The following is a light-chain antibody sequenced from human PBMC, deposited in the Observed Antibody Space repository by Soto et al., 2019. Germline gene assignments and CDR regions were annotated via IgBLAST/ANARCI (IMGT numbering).Light chain of an antibody. V-gene: IGKV3-11*01. CDR3: QHRSNWLA. Sequence: IVLPQSPAPLSLSPGERATLYCRASQSVSSYLAWYQQKPGQAPRLLIYDASNRATGIPARFSGSGSGTDFTLTITRLEPEDFAVYYCQHRSNWLAFGGGTKVEIK. J-gene: IGKJ4*01. CDR1: QSVSSY. CDR2: DAS.